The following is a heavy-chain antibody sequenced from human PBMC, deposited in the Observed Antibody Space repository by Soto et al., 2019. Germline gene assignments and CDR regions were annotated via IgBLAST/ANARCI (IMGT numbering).Heavy chain of an antibody. D-gene: IGHD2-21*01. J-gene: IGHJ4*02. CDR1: VDSVATGTYY. Sequence: SETLSLTCTFSVDSVATGTYYCSWIRQPPWKGLEWLGVIYYSGSTLYTPSLKSRVTMSIDASRNQFSLKLSSVTTADTAVYFCARIYPFDSTAYPHYCNCWGQGAMGTFCS. CDR2: IYYSGST. CDR3: ARIYPFDSTAYPHYCNC. V-gene: IGHV4-61*01.